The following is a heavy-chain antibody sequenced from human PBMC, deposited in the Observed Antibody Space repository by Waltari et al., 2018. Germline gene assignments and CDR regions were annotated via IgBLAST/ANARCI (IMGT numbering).Heavy chain of an antibody. D-gene: IGHD3-3*01. Sequence: QVQLVQSGAEVKKPGSSVKVSCKASGGTFSSYAISWVRQAPGHGLEWMGGSKPIVGTANYAQKCEGRVTITADESTSTAYMELSSMRAEDTAVYYCARFLTYYDLWTMGYWGQGTLVTVSS. V-gene: IGHV1-69*12. J-gene: IGHJ4*02. CDR3: ARFLTYYDLWTMGY. CDR2: SKPIVGTA. CDR1: GGTFSSYA.